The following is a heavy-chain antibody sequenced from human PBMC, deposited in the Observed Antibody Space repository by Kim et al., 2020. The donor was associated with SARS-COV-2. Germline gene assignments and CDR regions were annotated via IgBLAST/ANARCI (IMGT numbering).Heavy chain of an antibody. CDR2: IYPGDSDT. D-gene: IGHD3-22*01. CDR3: ASRAVVVRMGGDAFDI. CDR1: GYSFTSYW. J-gene: IGHJ3*02. V-gene: IGHV5-51*01. Sequence: GESLKIFCKGSGYSFTSYWIGWVRQMPGKGLEWMGIIYPGDSDTRYSPSFQGQVTIPADKSISTAYLQWSSLKASDTAMYYCASRAVVVRMGGDAFDIWGQGTMVTVSS.